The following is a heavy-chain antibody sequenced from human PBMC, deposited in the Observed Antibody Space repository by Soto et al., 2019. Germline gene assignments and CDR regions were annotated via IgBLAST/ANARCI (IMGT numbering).Heavy chain of an antibody. CDR1: GFTFSSYS. CDR2: ISSSSSTI. D-gene: IGHD4-4*01. Sequence: EVQLVESGGGLVQPGGSLRLSCAASGFTFSSYSMNWVRQAPGKGLEWVSYISSSSSTIYYADSVKGRFTISRDNANNSLYLQMNSLRADDTAVYYCARDRSTVTNYCYYYMDVWGKGTTVTVSS. V-gene: IGHV3-48*01. J-gene: IGHJ6*03. CDR3: ARDRSTVTNYCYYYMDV.